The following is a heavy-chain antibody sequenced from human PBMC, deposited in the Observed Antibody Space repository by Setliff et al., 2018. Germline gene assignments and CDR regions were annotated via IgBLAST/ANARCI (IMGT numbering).Heavy chain of an antibody. J-gene: IGHJ4*02. Sequence: PGVSLRLSCAASGFTFSTYRMHWVRQAPGKGPEWVSTITGNGNSLYYADSVKGRFIVSRDNSKNTLYLQMNSLRPDDTAVYHCARSDGGSSGLDYWGQGTLVTVSS. V-gene: IGHV3-NL1*01. CDR3: ARSDGGSSGLDY. D-gene: IGHD2-15*01. CDR1: GFTFSTYR. CDR2: ITGNGNSL.